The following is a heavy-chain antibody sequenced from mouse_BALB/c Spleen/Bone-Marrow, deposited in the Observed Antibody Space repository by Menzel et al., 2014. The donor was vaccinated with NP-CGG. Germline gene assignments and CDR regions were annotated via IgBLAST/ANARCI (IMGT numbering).Heavy chain of an antibody. CDR1: GYAFTNYW. CDR3: ARELVRGMDY. Sequence: QVQLQQSGAELVRPGTSVKVSCKASGYAFTNYWIEWIKPRPGQGLEWIGVINPGSGGINYNEKFKGKATLTADKSSSTAYMQRSSLTAEDAAVYCGARELVRGMDYWGQGTSVTASS. CDR2: INPGSGGI. J-gene: IGHJ4*01. D-gene: IGHD1-1*01. V-gene: IGHV1-54*01.